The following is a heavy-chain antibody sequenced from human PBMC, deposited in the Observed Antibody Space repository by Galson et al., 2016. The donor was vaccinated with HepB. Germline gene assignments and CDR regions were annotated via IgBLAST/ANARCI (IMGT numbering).Heavy chain of an antibody. Sequence: QSGAEVKKPGESLKISCKASGYSFTNYWIGWVRQMPGKGLEWMGIINPGEPDVRYSPSFRGQFTISVDRSVLTAYLQWPSRKASDTGMYVCARQRSLVRGWFDWWGRGTLVTVS. J-gene: IGHJ5*01. CDR1: GYSFTNYW. CDR3: ARQRSLVRGWFDW. V-gene: IGHV5-51*01. D-gene: IGHD2-21*01. CDR2: INPGEPDV.